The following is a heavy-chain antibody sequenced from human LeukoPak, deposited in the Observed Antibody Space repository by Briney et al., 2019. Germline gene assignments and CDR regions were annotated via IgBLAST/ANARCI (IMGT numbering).Heavy chain of an antibody. D-gene: IGHD1-26*01. CDR2: ITASGTAM. V-gene: IGHV3-48*02. J-gene: IGHJ4*02. CDR1: GFTFSSYS. CDR3: ASSGSYRFDY. Sequence: VQPGGSLRLSCAASGFTFSSYSMNWVRQAPGKGLEWVSHITASGTAMFYAGSVKGRFTISRDNAKNSLYLQMNSLRDEDTAVYYCASSGSYRFDYWGQGTLVTVSS.